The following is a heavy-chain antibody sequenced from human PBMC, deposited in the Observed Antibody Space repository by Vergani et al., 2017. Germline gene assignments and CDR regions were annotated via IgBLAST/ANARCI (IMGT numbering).Heavy chain of an antibody. V-gene: IGHV4-59*11. J-gene: IGHJ4*02. CDR2: IHYSENT. CDR1: FDSIRNLY. D-gene: IGHD2-2*01. CDR3: ARIPREYCSSVICFPFDH. Sequence: QVQLQESGPGLVKSSETLSLTCSVSFDSIRNLYCNWIRQPPGKGLEWIGSIHYSENTNYNPSLKTRVTISVDTSKNQFFLNLNSVSASDTAVYYCARIPREYCSSVICFPFDHWGQGSLVNVSS.